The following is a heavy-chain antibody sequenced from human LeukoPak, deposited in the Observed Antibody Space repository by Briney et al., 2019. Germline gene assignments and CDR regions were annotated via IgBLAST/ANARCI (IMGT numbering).Heavy chain of an antibody. Sequence: PGGCLRLSCAASGFTFNSYAMSWVRQAPGKGLEWVSAISGSGGSTYYADSVKGRFTISRDNSKNTLYLQMNSLRAEDTAVYYCAKDRRETYYFDYWGQGTLVTVSS. J-gene: IGHJ4*02. CDR3: AKDRRETYYFDY. CDR2: ISGSGGST. V-gene: IGHV3-23*01. CDR1: GFTFNSYA.